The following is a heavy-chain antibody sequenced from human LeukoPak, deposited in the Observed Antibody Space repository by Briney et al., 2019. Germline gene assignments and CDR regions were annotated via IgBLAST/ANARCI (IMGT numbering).Heavy chain of an antibody. Sequence: SETLSLTCAVYGGSFSGYYWSWIRQPPGKWLEWIGEINHSGSTNYNPSLKSRVTISVDTSKNQFSLKLSSVTAADTTVYYCARGTNTAMVADYWGQGPLVTVSS. D-gene: IGHD5-18*01. CDR2: INHSGST. CDR1: GGSFSGYY. CDR3: ARGTNTAMVADY. J-gene: IGHJ4*02. V-gene: IGHV4-34*01.